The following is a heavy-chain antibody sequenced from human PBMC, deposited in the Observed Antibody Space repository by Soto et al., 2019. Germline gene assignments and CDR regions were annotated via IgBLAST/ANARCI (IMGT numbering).Heavy chain of an antibody. V-gene: IGHV3-23*01. CDR1: GFTFSSYA. J-gene: IGHJ4*02. CDR2: ISGSGGST. Sequence: GGSLRLSCAASGFTFSSYAMSWVRQAPGKGLEWVSAISGSGGSTYYADSVKGRFTISRDNSKNTLYLQMNSLRAEDTAVYYCARHLQQLARLGYFDYWGQGTLVTVSS. CDR3: ARHLQQLARLGYFDY. D-gene: IGHD6-13*01.